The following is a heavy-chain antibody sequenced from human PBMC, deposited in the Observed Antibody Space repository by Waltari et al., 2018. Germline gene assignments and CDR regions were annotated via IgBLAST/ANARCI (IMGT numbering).Heavy chain of an antibody. D-gene: IGHD6-13*01. V-gene: IGHV4-39*07. CDR1: GGSISSSSYY. CDR2: IYYSGST. CDR3: ARDQGGSSSWRRYYYYYGMDV. J-gene: IGHJ6*02. Sequence: QLQLQESGPGLVKPSETLSLTCTVSGGSISSSSYYWGWIRQPPGKGLEWIGSIYYSGSTYYNPSLKSRVTISVDTSKNQFSLKLSSVTAADTAVYYCARDQGGSSSWRRYYYYYGMDVWGQGTTVTVSS.